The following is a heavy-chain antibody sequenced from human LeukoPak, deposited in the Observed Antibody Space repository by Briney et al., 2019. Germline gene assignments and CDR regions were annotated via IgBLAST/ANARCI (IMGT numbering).Heavy chain of an antibody. V-gene: IGHV4-59*01. CDR3: ARTPHDAFDI. CDR1: GGSISSYY. J-gene: IGHJ3*02. CDR2: IHYSGST. Sequence: PSETLSLTCTVSGGSISSYYWSWIRQPPGKGLEWIGYIHYSGSTNYNPSLKSRVTISVDTSKNQFSLKLSSVTAADTAVYYCARTPHDAFDIWGQGTMVTVSS.